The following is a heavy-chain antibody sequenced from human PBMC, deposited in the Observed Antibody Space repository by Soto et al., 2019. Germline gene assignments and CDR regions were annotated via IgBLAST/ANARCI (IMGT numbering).Heavy chain of an antibody. Sequence: PGGSLRLSCAASGFTFSSYAMHWVRQAPGKGLEWVAVISYDGSNKYYADSVKGRFTISRDNSKNTLYLQMNSLRAEDTAVYYCARDPYYYGSKYFDYWGQGTLVTVSS. D-gene: IGHD3-10*01. CDR1: GFTFSSYA. J-gene: IGHJ4*02. CDR2: ISYDGSNK. CDR3: ARDPYYYGSKYFDY. V-gene: IGHV3-30-3*01.